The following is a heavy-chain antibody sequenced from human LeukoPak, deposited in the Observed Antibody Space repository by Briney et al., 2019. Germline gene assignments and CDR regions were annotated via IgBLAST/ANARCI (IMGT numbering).Heavy chain of an antibody. Sequence: SDTLSLTCSVSGGSISSYYWSWIRQPPGKGLEWIGYIYYSGSTNYNPSLKSRVTISVDTSKNQFSLKLSSVTAADTAVYYCARRLDWFDPWGQGTLVTVSS. J-gene: IGHJ5*02. CDR2: IYYSGST. V-gene: IGHV4-59*08. CDR1: GGSISSYY. CDR3: ARRLDWFDP.